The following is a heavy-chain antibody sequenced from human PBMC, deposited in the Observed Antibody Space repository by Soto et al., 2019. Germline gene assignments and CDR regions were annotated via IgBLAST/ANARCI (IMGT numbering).Heavy chain of an antibody. J-gene: IGHJ6*02. CDR2: INAGNGNT. CDR3: ASPDLNRMSAAPPLAHYYGMDV. Sequence: ASVKVSCKASGYTFTSYAMHWVRQAPGQRLGWMGWINAGNGNTKYSQKFQGRVTITRDTSASTAYMELSSLRFEDTAVYYCASPDLNRMSAAPPLAHYYGMDVWGQGTTVTVSS. D-gene: IGHD6-13*01. CDR1: GYTFTSYA. V-gene: IGHV1-3*01.